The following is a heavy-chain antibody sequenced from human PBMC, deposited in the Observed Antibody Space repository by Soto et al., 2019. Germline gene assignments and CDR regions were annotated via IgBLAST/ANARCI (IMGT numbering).Heavy chain of an antibody. V-gene: IGHV1-69*06. CDR1: GDTFSSYA. Sequence: QVQLVQSGAEVRKPGSSVMVSCKASGDTFSSYALIWVRQAPGLGLEWMGGIIPLFGKANSAQKFQDRVTFTADKSTTTAYLELSGLTSEDTAVYYCARSPPVVAAGNYDYYGMDVWGQGTTVTVFS. D-gene: IGHD3-16*01. CDR3: ARSPPVVAAGNYDYYGMDV. CDR2: IIPLFGKA. J-gene: IGHJ6*02.